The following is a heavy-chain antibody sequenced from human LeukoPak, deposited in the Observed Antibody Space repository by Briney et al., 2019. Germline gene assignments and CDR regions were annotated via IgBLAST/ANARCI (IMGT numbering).Heavy chain of an antibody. CDR1: GFTFSSYA. J-gene: IGHJ4*02. Sequence: PGGSLRLSCAASGFTFSSYAMSWVRQAPGRGLEWVSAISGSGGSTYYADSVKGRFTISRDNSKNTLYLQMNSLRAEDTAVYYCAKDPSPYSGSSHPDYWGQGTLVTVSS. CDR2: ISGSGGST. V-gene: IGHV3-23*01. D-gene: IGHD1-26*01. CDR3: AKDPSPYSGSSHPDY.